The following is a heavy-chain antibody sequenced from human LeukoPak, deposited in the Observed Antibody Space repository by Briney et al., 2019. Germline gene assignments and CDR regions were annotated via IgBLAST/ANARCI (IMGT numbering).Heavy chain of an antibody. J-gene: IGHJ4*02. CDR2: IWYTGRT. V-gene: IGHV4-39*07. Sequence: PSETLSLTCSVSDDSMSSSSYYWGWIRQPPGKGLEWLGSIWYTGRTDYSPSLKSRVTMSIDTSKRLLSLRLTSVTAADTAVYLCARQNWLPYFDYWGQGALVTVSS. CDR1: DDSMSSSSYY. CDR3: ARQNWLPYFDY. D-gene: IGHD5-18*01.